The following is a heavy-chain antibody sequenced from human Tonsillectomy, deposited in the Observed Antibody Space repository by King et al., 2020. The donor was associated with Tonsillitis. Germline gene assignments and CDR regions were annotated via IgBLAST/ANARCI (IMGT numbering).Heavy chain of an antibody. CDR1: GFTFSNYG. D-gene: IGHD2-21*02. CDR2: IHFDGSNK. Sequence: VQLVESGGGVVQPGGSLRLSCAASGFTFSNYGMHWVRQAPGKGLEWVAFIHFDGSNKYYPDSVKGRFTISRDNSKNTLYLQMNSLRAEDTAMYYCAKDIVVLTPIRYASDVWGQGTTVTVSS. V-gene: IGHV3-30*02. J-gene: IGHJ6*02. CDR3: AKDIVVLTPIRYASDV.